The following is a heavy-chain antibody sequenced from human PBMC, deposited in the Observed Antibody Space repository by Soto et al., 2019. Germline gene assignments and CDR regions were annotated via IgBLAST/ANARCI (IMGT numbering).Heavy chain of an antibody. CDR1: GFTFDDTA. Sequence: EVQLVESGGGLVQPGRSLRLSCAASGFTFDDTAMHWVRQAPGKGLEWVSSIGRNSGALAYADSVKGRFTTSRDDARNSLYLQMNSLRTEDTALYFCVKGQRMIIKAFFDSWGPGTLVTVSS. V-gene: IGHV3-9*01. CDR3: VKGQRMIIKAFFDS. J-gene: IGHJ4*02. CDR2: IGRNSGAL. D-gene: IGHD3-16*01.